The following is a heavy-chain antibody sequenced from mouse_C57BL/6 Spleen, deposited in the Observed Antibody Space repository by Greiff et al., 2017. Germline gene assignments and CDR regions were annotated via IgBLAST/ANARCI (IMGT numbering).Heavy chain of an antibody. V-gene: IGHV1-72*01. CDR2: IDPNSGGT. Sequence: QVQLQQPGAELVRPGSSVKLSCKASGYTFTSYWMHWVKQRPIQGLEWIGRIDPNSGGTKYNEKFKSKATLTVDKPSSTAYMQLSSLTSEDSAVYYCARAPDYWGQGTTLTVSS. CDR1: GYTFTSYW. CDR3: ARAPDY. J-gene: IGHJ2*01.